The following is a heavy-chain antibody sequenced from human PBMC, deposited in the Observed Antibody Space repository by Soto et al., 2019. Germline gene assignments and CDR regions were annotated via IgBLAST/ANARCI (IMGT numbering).Heavy chain of an antibody. Sequence: GGSLRLSCAASGFTFSSYWMSWVRQAPGKGLEWVSVIYSGGSTYYADSVKGRFTISRHNSKNTLYLQMNSLRAEDTAVYYCARGGSSYDSSGYYYYWGQGTLVTVSS. CDR2: IYSGGST. D-gene: IGHD3-22*01. J-gene: IGHJ4*02. CDR3: ARGGSSYDSSGYYYY. V-gene: IGHV3-53*04. CDR1: GFTFSSYW.